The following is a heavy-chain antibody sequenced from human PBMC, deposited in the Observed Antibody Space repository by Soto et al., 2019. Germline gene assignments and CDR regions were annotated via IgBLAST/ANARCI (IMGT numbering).Heavy chain of an antibody. V-gene: IGHV3-48*01. J-gene: IGHJ5*02. Sequence: PGGSLRLSCAASGFTFSSYSMNWVRQAPGKGLEWVSYISSSSSTIYYADSVKGRFTISRDNAKNSPYLQMNSLRAEDTAVYYWASHPKRIAKMGCFHPGGQETLVTVSS. D-gene: IGHD6-13*01. CDR2: ISSSSSTI. CDR1: GFTFSSYS. CDR3: ASHPKRIAKMGCFHP.